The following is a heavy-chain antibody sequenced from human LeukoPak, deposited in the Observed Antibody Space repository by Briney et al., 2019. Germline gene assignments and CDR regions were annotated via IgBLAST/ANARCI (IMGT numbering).Heavy chain of an antibody. Sequence: GGSLRLSCAVSGFTVSSNYMSWVRQAPGKGLEWVSSINGGGDITYYAESVKGRFTVSRDNSKNTLFLQMNSLRAEDTAVFYCAKRYGDSTGWFFDFWGQGSLVTVSS. CDR1: GFTVSSNY. D-gene: IGHD6-13*01. J-gene: IGHJ4*02. CDR2: INGGGDIT. V-gene: IGHV3-23*01. CDR3: AKRYGDSTGWFFDF.